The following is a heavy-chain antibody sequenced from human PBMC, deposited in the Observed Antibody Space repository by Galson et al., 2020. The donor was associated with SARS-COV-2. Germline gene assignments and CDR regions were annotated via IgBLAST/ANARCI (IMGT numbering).Heavy chain of an antibody. CDR1: GFTFDDYA. CDR2: ISWNSGSI. D-gene: IGHD1-1*01. V-gene: IGHV3-9*01. CDR3: ATLAGTPSFYYGMDV. Sequence: SLRLSCAASGFTFDDYAMHWVRQAPGKGLEWVSGISWNSGSIGYADSVKGRFTISRDNAKNSLYLQMNSLRAEDTALYYCATLAGTPSFYYGMDVWGQGTTVTVSS. J-gene: IGHJ6*02.